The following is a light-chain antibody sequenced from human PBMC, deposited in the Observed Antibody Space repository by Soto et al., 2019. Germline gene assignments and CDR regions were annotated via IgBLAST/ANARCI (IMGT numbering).Light chain of an antibody. CDR1: NIGSKT. CDR2: DDS. V-gene: IGLV3-21*02. J-gene: IGLJ1*01. Sequence: SYELTQPPSMSVAPGQTARITCGGNNIGSKTVHWYQQKAGQAPVLVVYDDSDRPSGIPERFSGSKSGTSASLAISGLQSEDEADYYCAAWDDSLNGYVFGTGTKVTV. CDR3: AAWDDSLNGYV.